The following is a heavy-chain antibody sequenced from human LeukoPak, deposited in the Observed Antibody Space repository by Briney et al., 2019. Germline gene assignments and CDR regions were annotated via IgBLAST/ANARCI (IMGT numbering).Heavy chain of an antibody. CDR1: GFTFSTYD. Sequence: AGGSLRLSCAASGFTFSTYDMHWVRQATGKGLEWVSGIGKAGDTYYAGSVKGRFTISRENAKNSLYLQMNSLRAGDTAVYYCVSDPSGNGLDVWGQGTTVTVSS. D-gene: IGHD5-12*01. CDR2: IGKAGDT. CDR3: VSDPSGNGLDV. V-gene: IGHV3-13*04. J-gene: IGHJ6*02.